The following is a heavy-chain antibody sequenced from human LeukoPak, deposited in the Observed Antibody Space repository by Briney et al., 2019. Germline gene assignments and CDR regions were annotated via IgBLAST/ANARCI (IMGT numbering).Heavy chain of an antibody. CDR3: ARVLGYYYDSSGYPSAFDP. CDR1: GFTFRNYW. V-gene: IGHV3-7*01. J-gene: IGHJ5*02. Sequence: GGSLRLSCAVSGFTFRNYWMSWVRQAPGKGLEWVANIKQDGSEKYYVDSVKGRFTISRDNAKNSLYLQMNSLRAEDTAVYYCARVLGYYYDSSGYPSAFDPWGQGTLVTVSS. D-gene: IGHD3-22*01. CDR2: IKQDGSEK.